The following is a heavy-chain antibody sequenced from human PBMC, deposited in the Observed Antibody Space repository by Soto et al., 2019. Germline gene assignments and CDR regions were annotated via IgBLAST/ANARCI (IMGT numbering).Heavy chain of an antibody. CDR2: ISYDGSNK. Sequence: GGSLRLSCAASGFTFSSYGMHWVRQAPGKGLEWVAVISYDGSNKYYADSVKGRFTISRDNSKNTLYLQMNSLRAEDTAVYYCAKDHYYDSSGYYPNWFDPWGQGTLDTVSS. CDR3: AKDHYYDSSGYYPNWFDP. CDR1: GFTFSSYG. V-gene: IGHV3-30*18. J-gene: IGHJ5*02. D-gene: IGHD3-22*01.